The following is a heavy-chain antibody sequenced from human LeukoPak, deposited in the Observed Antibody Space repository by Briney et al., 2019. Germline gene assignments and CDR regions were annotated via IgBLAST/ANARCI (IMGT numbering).Heavy chain of an antibody. CDR1: GYTFTSYG. CDR3: ARDSTMVAGFYYYYYYMDV. D-gene: IGHD6-19*01. Sequence: ASVKVFCKASGYTFTSYGISWVRQAPGQGLEGMGRITPHSGGTIYAQKFQGRVTMTRDTSISTAYMELSRLRSDDTAVYYCARDSTMVAGFYYYYYYMDVWGKGTTVTVSS. CDR2: ITPHSGGT. V-gene: IGHV1-2*06. J-gene: IGHJ6*03.